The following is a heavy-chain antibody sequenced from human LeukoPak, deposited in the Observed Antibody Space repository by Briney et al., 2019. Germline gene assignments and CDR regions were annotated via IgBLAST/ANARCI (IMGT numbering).Heavy chain of an antibody. Sequence: ASVKVSCKASGYTFTNYGISWVRQAPGQGLEWMGWISAYNGHTKYAQKVQGRVTMTRNTSISTAYMELSSLRSEDTAVYYCARADYDSSGDDAFDIWGQGTMVTVSS. CDR2: ISAYNGHT. CDR1: GYTFTNYG. V-gene: IGHV1-18*01. D-gene: IGHD3-22*01. CDR3: ARADYDSSGDDAFDI. J-gene: IGHJ3*02.